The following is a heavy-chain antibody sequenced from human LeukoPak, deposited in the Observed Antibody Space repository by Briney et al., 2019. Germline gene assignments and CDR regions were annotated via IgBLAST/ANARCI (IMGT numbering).Heavy chain of an antibody. CDR3: AKGAFDV. V-gene: IGHV3-23*01. J-gene: IGHJ3*01. CDR1: GFNLGRYA. Sequence: GGSLRLSCAASGFNLGRYAMSWVRQAPGRGLEWVSCINTGETTFYADSVKGRFTISSDSSKNNLYLHMTSLRDEDTALYYCAKGAFDVWGQGTVVIVSS. CDR2: INTGETT.